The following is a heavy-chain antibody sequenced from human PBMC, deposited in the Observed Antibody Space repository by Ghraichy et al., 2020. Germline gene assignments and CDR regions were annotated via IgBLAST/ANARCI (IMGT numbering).Heavy chain of an antibody. Sequence: ASVKVSCKASGYTFTSYDINWVRQATGQGLEWMGWMNPNSGNTGYAQKFQGRVTMTRNTSISTAYMELSSLRSEDTAVYYCARALVGSSWYAYWGQGTLVTVSS. D-gene: IGHD6-13*01. CDR2: MNPNSGNT. J-gene: IGHJ4*02. CDR3: ARALVGSSWYAY. V-gene: IGHV1-8*01. CDR1: GYTFTSYD.